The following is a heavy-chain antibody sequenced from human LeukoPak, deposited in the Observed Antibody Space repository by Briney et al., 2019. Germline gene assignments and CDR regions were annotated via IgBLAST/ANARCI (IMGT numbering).Heavy chain of an antibody. J-gene: IGHJ5*02. V-gene: IGHV4-4*07. CDR2: VHTSGTT. CDR1: GGSISSYY. CDR3: ARDGAGGENWFDP. Sequence: KPSETLSLTCTVSGGSISSYYWNWIRQPAGKGLEWIGRVHTSGTTNYNPSLKSRLTISVDKSKDQFSLKLTSVTAADTAVYYCARDGAGGENWFDPWGQGTLVTVSS. D-gene: IGHD3-10*01.